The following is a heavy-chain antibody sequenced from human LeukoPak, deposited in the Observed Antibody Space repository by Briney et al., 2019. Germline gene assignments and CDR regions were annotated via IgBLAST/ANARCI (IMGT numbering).Heavy chain of an antibody. D-gene: IGHD3-10*01. V-gene: IGHV4-31*03. CDR3: ARGGNRFGGFYFDY. CDR2: IHHSRRS. J-gene: IGHJ4*02. CDR1: ADSLSSGGHY. Sequence: PSETLSLTCTVSADSLSSGGHYWAWIRQFPGEGLESIGFIHHSRRSRHNPSLKDRVAISVDTSRKQFALKLSSVTAADTAMYYCARGGNRFGGFYFDYWGQGIQVIVSS.